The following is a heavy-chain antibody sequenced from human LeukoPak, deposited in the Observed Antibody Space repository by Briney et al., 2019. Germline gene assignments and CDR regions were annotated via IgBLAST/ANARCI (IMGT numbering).Heavy chain of an antibody. V-gene: IGHV3-23*01. CDR1: AFTFSNYA. CDR2: ISGSGDST. CDR3: AKSTTYGDSYFDY. J-gene: IGHJ4*02. Sequence: GGSLRLSCAASAFTFSNYAMSWVRQAPGKGLESVSAISGSGDSTYYVDSVKGRFTISRDNSKNTLYLQMNSLRAEDTAVYYCAKSTTYGDSYFDYWGQGPWSPSPQ. D-gene: IGHD4-17*01.